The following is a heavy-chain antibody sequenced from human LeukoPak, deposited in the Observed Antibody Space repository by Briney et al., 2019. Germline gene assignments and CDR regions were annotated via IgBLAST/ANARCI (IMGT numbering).Heavy chain of an antibody. V-gene: IGHV3-30-3*01. Sequence: GGSLRLSCAASGFTFSSYAMHWVRQAPGKGLEWVAVISYDGSNKYYADSVKGRFTISRDNSKNTLYLQMNSLRAEDTAVYYCARDAEQPLLHWGQGTLVTVSS. D-gene: IGHD2-15*01. J-gene: IGHJ4*02. CDR2: ISYDGSNK. CDR3: ARDAEQPLLH. CDR1: GFTFSSYA.